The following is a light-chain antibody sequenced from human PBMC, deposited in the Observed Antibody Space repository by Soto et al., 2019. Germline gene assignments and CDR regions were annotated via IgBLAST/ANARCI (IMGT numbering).Light chain of an antibody. CDR1: SSDVGNYNY. CDR2: MVS. V-gene: IGLV2-14*01. CDR3: TSPTPGSLYV. Sequence: QSALTQPASVSGSPGQSITISCTGTSSDVGNYNYVSWYQQYPGRVPKLLIYMVSNRPSGVSNRFSSSKSGNTASLTISGLQAEDEADYFCTSPTPGSLYVFGTGTKVTVL. J-gene: IGLJ1*01.